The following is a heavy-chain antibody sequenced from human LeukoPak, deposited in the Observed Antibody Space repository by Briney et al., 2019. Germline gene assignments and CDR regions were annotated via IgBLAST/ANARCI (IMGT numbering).Heavy chain of an antibody. D-gene: IGHD2-15*01. CDR1: GFTFSSYA. CDR3: AKGRVVAATNRPFDY. V-gene: IGHV3-23*01. J-gene: IGHJ4*02. Sequence: GGSLRLSCAASGFTFSSYAMSWVRQAPGKGLEWVLGISDSGGSTYYADSVKGRFTISRDNSKNTLYLQMNSLRAEDTAVYYCAKGRVVAATNRPFDYWGQGTLVTVSS. CDR2: ISDSGGST.